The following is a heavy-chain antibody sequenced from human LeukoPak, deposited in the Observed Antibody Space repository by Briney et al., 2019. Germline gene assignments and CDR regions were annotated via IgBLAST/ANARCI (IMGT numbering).Heavy chain of an antibody. J-gene: IGHJ4*02. V-gene: IGHV4-4*07. Sequence: SETLSLTCTVSGGSISSYYWSWIRQPAGKGLEWIGRIYTSGSTNYNPSLKSRVTISVDTSKNQFSLKLSSVTAADTAVYYCARESIAVVYFDYWGQGTLVTVSS. CDR1: GGSISSYY. D-gene: IGHD6-19*01. CDR3: ARESIAVVYFDY. CDR2: IYTSGST.